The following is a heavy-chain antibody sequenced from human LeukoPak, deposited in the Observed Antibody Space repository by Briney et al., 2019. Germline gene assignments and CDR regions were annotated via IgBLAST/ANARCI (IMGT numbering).Heavy chain of an antibody. V-gene: IGHV3-23*01. J-gene: IGHJ4*02. D-gene: IGHD3-22*01. Sequence: AGGSLRLSCAASGFTFSSYAMSWVRQAPGKGLEGVSAISGSGGSTYYADSVKGRFTIPRDNSKNTLYLQMNSLRAEDTAVYYCAKAFYDSSGYSCLDYWGQGTLVTASS. CDR2: ISGSGGST. CDR3: AKAFYDSSGYSCLDY. CDR1: GFTFSSYA.